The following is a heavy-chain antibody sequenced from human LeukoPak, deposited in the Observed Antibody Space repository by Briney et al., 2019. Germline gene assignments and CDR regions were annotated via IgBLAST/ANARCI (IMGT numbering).Heavy chain of an antibody. Sequence: GGSLRLSCAASGFTFSSYAMSWVRQAPGKGLEWVSSISSSSSYIYYADSVKGRFTISRDNAKNSLYLQMNSLRAEDTAVYYCARDRGRTYYYDSSGHSDAFDIWGQGTMVTVSS. D-gene: IGHD3-22*01. CDR1: GFTFSSYA. CDR3: ARDRGRTYYYDSSGHSDAFDI. J-gene: IGHJ3*02. V-gene: IGHV3-21*01. CDR2: ISSSSSYI.